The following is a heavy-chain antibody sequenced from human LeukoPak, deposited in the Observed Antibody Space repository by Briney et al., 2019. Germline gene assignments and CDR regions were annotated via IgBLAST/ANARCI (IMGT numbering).Heavy chain of an antibody. J-gene: IGHJ4*02. CDR1: GFTFSDYY. CDR2: ISSSSSYT. V-gene: IGHV3-11*06. CDR3: ARVHGYDSFDY. Sequence: PGGSLRLSCAASGFTFSDYYMSWIRQAPGKGLEWVSYISSSSSYTNYADSVKGRFTISRDNAKNSLYLQVNSLRAEDTAVYYCARVHGYDSFDYWGQGTLVTVSS. D-gene: IGHD5-12*01.